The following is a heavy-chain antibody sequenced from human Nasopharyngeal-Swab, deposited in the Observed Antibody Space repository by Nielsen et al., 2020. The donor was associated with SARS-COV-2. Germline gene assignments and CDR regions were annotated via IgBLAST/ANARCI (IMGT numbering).Heavy chain of an antibody. D-gene: IGHD4-17*01. CDR1: GASISSDY. Sequence: SETLSLTCAVSGASISSDYWGWIRQPPGKGLEWIGCVSYSGRTDYNPSLKSRVTISIDTSKKHFSLVLSSLTAADTALYYCTRGSLRTAPDCWGQGTLSPSPQ. J-gene: IGHJ4*02. CDR2: VSYSGRT. V-gene: IGHV4-59*12. CDR3: TRGSLRTAPDC.